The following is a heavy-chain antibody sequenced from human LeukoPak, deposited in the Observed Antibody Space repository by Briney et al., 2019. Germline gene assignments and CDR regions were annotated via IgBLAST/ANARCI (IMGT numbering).Heavy chain of an antibody. Sequence: ASETLSLTCAVYGGSFSGYYWSWIRQPPGKGLEWIGEINHSGSTNYNPSLKSRVTISVDTSKNQFSLKLSSVTAADTAVCYCARGPSPKVLRFLEWLLSPWFDPWGQGTLVTVSS. CDR1: GGSFSGYY. D-gene: IGHD3-3*01. J-gene: IGHJ5*02. V-gene: IGHV4-34*01. CDR3: ARGPSPKVLRFLEWLLSPWFDP. CDR2: INHSGST.